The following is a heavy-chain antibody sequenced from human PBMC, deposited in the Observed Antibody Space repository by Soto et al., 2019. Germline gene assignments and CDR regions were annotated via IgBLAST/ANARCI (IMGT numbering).Heavy chain of an antibody. CDR3: VRGPEELVYYNSIDV. V-gene: IGHV3-11*01. D-gene: IGHD3-10*01. Sequence: PGGSLRLSCEASGFTFSYYYMSWIRQVPGKGLEWVSYISIGGTPIYYADSVKGRFTISRDNAQNSLYLHMTSLTAEDTALYYCVRGPEELVYYNSIDVWGQGTTVTVSS. CDR1: GFTFSYYY. J-gene: IGHJ6*02. CDR2: ISIGGTPI.